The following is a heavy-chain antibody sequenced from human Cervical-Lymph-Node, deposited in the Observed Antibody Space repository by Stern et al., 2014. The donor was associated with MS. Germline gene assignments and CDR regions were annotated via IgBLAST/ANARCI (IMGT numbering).Heavy chain of an antibody. Sequence: QVQLQESGPGLVKPSETLSLTCTVSGGSISSHYWSWIRQPPGKGLEWVGYIYYSGSTNYNPSLKSRVPISVDTSRTQFSLKPSTVTAADTAVYYCARQLYGMDVWGQGTTVTVSS. CDR1: GGSISSHY. CDR3: ARQLYGMDV. CDR2: IYYSGST. J-gene: IGHJ6*02. V-gene: IGHV4-59*08.